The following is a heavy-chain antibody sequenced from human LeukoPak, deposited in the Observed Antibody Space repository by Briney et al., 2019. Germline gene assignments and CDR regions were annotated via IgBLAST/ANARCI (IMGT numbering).Heavy chain of an antibody. Sequence: GGSLRLSCAASGFTFSSYAMSWVRQAPGKGLEWVSAISGSGGSTYYADSVKGRFTISRDNSKNTLYLQMNSLRAEDTAVYYCASDPYYCTNGVCDSLKADYWGQGTLVTVSS. V-gene: IGHV3-23*01. D-gene: IGHD2-8*01. CDR1: GFTFSSYA. CDR2: ISGSGGST. J-gene: IGHJ4*02. CDR3: ASDPYYCTNGVCDSLKADY.